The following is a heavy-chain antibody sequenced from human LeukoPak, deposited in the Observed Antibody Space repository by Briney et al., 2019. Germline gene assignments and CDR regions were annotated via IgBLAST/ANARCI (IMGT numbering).Heavy chain of an antibody. V-gene: IGHV4-59*01. CDR2: IYYSGST. J-gene: IGHJ4*02. CDR1: GGSISSYY. Sequence: SETLSLTCTVSGGSISSYYWSWIRQPPGKGLEWIGYIYYSGSTNYNPSLKSRVTMSVDTSKNQFSLKLSSVTAADTAVYYCARDVKGDGYNDYWGQGTLVTVSS. CDR3: ARDVKGDGYNDY. D-gene: IGHD5-24*01.